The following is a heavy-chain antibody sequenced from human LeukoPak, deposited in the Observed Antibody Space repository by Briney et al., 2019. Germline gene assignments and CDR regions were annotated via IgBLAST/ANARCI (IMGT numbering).Heavy chain of an antibody. CDR1: GFTFSGNW. Sequence: PGGSLRLSCAASGFTFSGNWMHWVRQAPGKGLVWVSGIIHDGSITRYADSVKGRFTISRDNAKNTLYLQLNSLRAEDTAVYYCARGNYFDMDVWGQGTTVTVSS. V-gene: IGHV3-74*01. CDR2: IIHDGSIT. J-gene: IGHJ6*02. CDR3: ARGNYFDMDV.